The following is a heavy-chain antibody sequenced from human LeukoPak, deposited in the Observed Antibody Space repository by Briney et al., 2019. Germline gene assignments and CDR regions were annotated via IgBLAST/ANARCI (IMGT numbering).Heavy chain of an antibody. CDR2: IYYSGST. J-gene: IGHJ5*02. D-gene: IGHD1-26*01. CDR1: GGSISSSSYY. V-gene: IGHV4-39*01. Sequence: SETLSLTCTVSGGSISSSSYYWGWIRQPPGKGLEWIGSIYYSGSTYYNPSLKSRVTISVDTSKNQFSLKLSSVTAADTAVYYCARHVPWELPTNWFDPWGQGTLVTVST. CDR3: ARHVPWELPTNWFDP.